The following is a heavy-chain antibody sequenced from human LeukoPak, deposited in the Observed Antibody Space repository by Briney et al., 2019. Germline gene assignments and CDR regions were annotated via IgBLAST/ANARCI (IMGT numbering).Heavy chain of an antibody. V-gene: IGHV3-21*04. CDR3: AKGRYDSSGYNDAFDI. Sequence: GGSLRLSCAASGFTFSSYSMNWVRQAPGKGLEWVSSISSSSSYIYYADSVKGRFTISRDNAKNSLYLQMNSLRAEDTALYYCAKGRYDSSGYNDAFDIWGQGTMVTVSS. CDR1: GFTFSSYS. J-gene: IGHJ3*02. D-gene: IGHD3-22*01. CDR2: ISSSSSYI.